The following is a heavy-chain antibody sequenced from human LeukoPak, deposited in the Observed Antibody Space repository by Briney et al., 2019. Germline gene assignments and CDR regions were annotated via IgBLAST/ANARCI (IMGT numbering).Heavy chain of an antibody. Sequence: GGSLRLSCAASGFTFSSYGMHWVRQAPGKGLEWVAFIRYDGSNKYYADSVKGRFTISRDNSKNTLYLQVNSLRAEDTAVYYCAKDPYSGSYPDAFVIWGQGTLVSVAS. CDR2: IRYDGSNK. V-gene: IGHV3-30*02. CDR3: AKDPYSGSYPDAFVI. D-gene: IGHD1-26*01. CDR1: GFTFSSYG. J-gene: IGHJ4*02.